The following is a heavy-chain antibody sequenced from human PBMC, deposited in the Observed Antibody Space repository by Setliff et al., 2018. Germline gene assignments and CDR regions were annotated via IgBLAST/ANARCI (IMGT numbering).Heavy chain of an antibody. CDR2: ISPSGST. D-gene: IGHD1-26*01. CDR1: GGSIRSYY. V-gene: IGHV4-4*08. CDR3: ARSPSSGAYWNPRPFYSDY. J-gene: IGHJ4*02. Sequence: SETLSLTCTVSGGSIRSYYWSWIRQPPGKGLEWIGHISPSGSTTYNPSVKSRVTISLDTSKNHFSLKLDSVTAADTALYYCARSPSSGAYWNPRPFYSDYWARGTLVTVSS.